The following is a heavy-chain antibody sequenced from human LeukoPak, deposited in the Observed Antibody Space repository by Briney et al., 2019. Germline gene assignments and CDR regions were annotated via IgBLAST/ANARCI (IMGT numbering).Heavy chain of an antibody. J-gene: IGHJ5*02. CDR1: GYTFTNNF. CDR3: ARDNSVGDSAWWFDP. D-gene: IGHD5-12*01. V-gene: IGHV1-46*01. CDR2: INPSGDNT. Sequence: ASVKVSCKASGYTFTNNFMHWVRQAPGQGLEWMGIINPSGDNTWYAQKFQGRVTMTRDMATSTDYMEVSSLRSEDTAVYYCARDNSVGDSAWWFDPWGRGTLVTVSS.